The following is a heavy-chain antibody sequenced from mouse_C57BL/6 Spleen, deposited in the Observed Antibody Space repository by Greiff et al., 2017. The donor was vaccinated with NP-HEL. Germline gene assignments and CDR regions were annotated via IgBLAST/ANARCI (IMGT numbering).Heavy chain of an antibody. CDR2: IYPGDGDT. J-gene: IGHJ2*01. D-gene: IGHD3-2*02. CDR1: GYAFSSSW. V-gene: IGHV1-82*01. Sequence: QVQLKESGPELVKPGASVKISCKASGYAFSSSWMNWVKQRPGKGLEWIGRIYPGDGDTNYNGKFKGKATLTADKSSSTAYMQLSSLTSEDSAVYFCARFKDSSGYYFDYWGQGTTLTVSS. CDR3: ARFKDSSGYYFDY.